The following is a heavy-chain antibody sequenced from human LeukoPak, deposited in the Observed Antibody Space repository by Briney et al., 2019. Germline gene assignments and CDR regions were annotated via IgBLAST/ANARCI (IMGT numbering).Heavy chain of an antibody. V-gene: IGHV4-39*07. CDR1: GGTVTSSTYF. CDR2: ISYSGAT. D-gene: IGHD6-13*01. Sequence: PSETLSLTCTLSGGTVTSSTYFWGWIRQPPGKGLEWIGSISYSGATYYNPSLKSRVSMSVHTSKNQFSLKLSSVTAADTAVYYCARGIAALDPWGQGTLVTVSS. J-gene: IGHJ5*02. CDR3: ARGIAALDP.